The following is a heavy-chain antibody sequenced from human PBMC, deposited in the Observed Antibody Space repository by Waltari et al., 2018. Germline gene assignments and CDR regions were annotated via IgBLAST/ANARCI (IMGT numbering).Heavy chain of an antibody. CDR1: GYTFTAFY. D-gene: IGHD3-9*01. Sequence: QVQLVQSGAEVKKPGASVKVSCKASGYTFTAFYIHWVRQAPGQGLEWMGRINPNSGASNCAVKLQGRISLTRDMSLNTAFMELSRLTSDDTAVYYCARGASINLSSAFDPWGQGTLVTVSS. V-gene: IGHV1-2*06. J-gene: IGHJ5*01. CDR3: ARGASINLSSAFDP. CDR2: INPNSGAS.